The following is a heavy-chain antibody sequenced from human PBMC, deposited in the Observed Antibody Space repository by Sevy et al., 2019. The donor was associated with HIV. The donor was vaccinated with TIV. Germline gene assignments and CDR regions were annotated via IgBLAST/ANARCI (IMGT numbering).Heavy chain of an antibody. CDR2: IYSDGNT. CDR1: GFTVGTNY. Sequence: GGSLRLSCAASGFTVGTNYMSWVRQVPGKGLEWVSVIYSDGNTYYADSVKGRFTISRDNAKNTLSLQMNSLRAEDTAVYYCARGRGEQWLVTRGFDPWGQGTLVTVSS. CDR3: ARGRGEQWLVTRGFDP. D-gene: IGHD6-19*01. V-gene: IGHV3-53*01. J-gene: IGHJ5*02.